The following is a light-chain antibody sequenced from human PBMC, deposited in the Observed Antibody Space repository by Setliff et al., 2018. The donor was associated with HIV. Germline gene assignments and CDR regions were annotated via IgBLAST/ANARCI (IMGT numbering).Light chain of an antibody. CDR3: SLYTSSSTYV. Sequence: QSVLTQPRSVSGSPGQSVTISCTGTSSDVGGYNYVSWYQHLPGKAPKLMIYDVTKRPSGVPDRFSGSKSGNTASLTISGLQAEDEADYYCSLYTSSSTYVFGSGTKVTVL. V-gene: IGLV2-11*01. CDR1: SSDVGGYNY. J-gene: IGLJ1*01. CDR2: DVT.